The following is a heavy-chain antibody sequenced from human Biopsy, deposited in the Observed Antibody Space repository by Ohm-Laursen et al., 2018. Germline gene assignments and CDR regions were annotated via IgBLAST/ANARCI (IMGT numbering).Heavy chain of an antibody. V-gene: IGHV4-34*01. Sequence: GTLSLTCAVYGESFNGYYWSWIRQTPGKGLEWIGEINHSGRTNYNPSLKSRVTISVDTSKNQFSLKVRSVTAADTAVYYCVRGVDYYDPYHYYALDVWGRGTLATVSS. CDR2: INHSGRT. CDR3: VRGVDYYDPYHYYALDV. D-gene: IGHD3-22*01. J-gene: IGHJ2*01. CDR1: GESFNGYY.